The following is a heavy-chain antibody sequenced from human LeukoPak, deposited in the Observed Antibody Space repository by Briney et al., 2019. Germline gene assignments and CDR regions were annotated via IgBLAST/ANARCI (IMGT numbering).Heavy chain of an antibody. D-gene: IGHD3-22*01. CDR3: ARAAYDSGGYTANHDF. CDR1: GFSASTSY. CDR2: LYDSGDT. Sequence: GESLRLSCAASGFSASTSYMSWVRQAPGKGLEYVSVLYDSGDTYYAESVKGRFTISRDNSKNTVYLQMNSLRVEDTAVYYCARAAYDSGGYTANHDFWGQGTLVTVSS. J-gene: IGHJ4*02. V-gene: IGHV3-53*01.